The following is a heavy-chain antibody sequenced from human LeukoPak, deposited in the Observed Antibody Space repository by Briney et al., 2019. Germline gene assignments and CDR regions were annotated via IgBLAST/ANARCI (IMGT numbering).Heavy chain of an antibody. V-gene: IGHV3-30*03. CDR3: ARDRSFGCSSTSCHGYYYYYYMDV. Sequence: GRSLRLSCAASGFTFSSYGMHWVRQAPGKGLQWVALISHDGSNKYYADSVRGRFTISRDNSKNTLYLQMNSLRAEDTAVYYCARDRSFGCSSTSCHGYYYYYYMDVWGKGTTVTVSS. CDR1: GFTFSSYG. J-gene: IGHJ6*03. D-gene: IGHD2-2*01. CDR2: ISHDGSNK.